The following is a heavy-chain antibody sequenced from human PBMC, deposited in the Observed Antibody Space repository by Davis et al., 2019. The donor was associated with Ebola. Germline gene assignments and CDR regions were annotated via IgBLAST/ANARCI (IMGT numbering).Heavy chain of an antibody. CDR2: INHSGRT. D-gene: IGHD3-22*01. CDR3: AREGRSGYSNWFDP. J-gene: IGHJ5*02. Sequence: MPSETLSLTCAVYAGSFRGYYWSWIRQPPGKGLEWIGAINHSGRTNYNPSLKSRVTISVDTSKNQFSLKMSSVTAADTAVYYCAREGRSGYSNWFDPWGQGTLVTVSS. V-gene: IGHV4-34*01. CDR1: AGSFRGYY.